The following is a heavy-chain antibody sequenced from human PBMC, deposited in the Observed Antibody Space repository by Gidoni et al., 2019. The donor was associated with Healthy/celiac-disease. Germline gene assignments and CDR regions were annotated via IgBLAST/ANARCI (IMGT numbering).Heavy chain of an antibody. J-gene: IGHJ5*02. CDR3: ARDPPVYDFWSGYFSGWFDP. Sequence: QLQLQESGPGLVKPSETLSLTCPVSGGSISSSRYYWGWIRPPPGKGLEWIGSIYYSGSAYYNPSLKSRVTISVDTSKNQFSLKLSSVTAADTAVYYCARDPPVYDFWSGYFSGWFDPWGQGTLVTVSS. CDR2: IYYSGSA. V-gene: IGHV4-39*07. D-gene: IGHD3-3*01. CDR1: GGSISSSRYY.